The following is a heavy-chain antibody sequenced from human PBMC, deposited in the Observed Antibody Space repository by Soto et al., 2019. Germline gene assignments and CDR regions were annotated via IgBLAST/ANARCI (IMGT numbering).Heavy chain of an antibody. CDR1: GFTFNNYA. CDR2: ISVGGDTT. D-gene: IGHD3-10*01. CDR3: AKGRGGSGSLPPRVDF. V-gene: IGHV3-23*01. Sequence: EVQLLESGGGLVQPGGSLRLSCAASGFTFNNYAMTWVRQAPWKVLEWVSAISVGGDTTSYADSVKGLFTVSRDGYKNTLYLQMSRLRAEDTALYYCAKGRGGSGSLPPRVDFWGQGTLVTVSS. J-gene: IGHJ4*02.